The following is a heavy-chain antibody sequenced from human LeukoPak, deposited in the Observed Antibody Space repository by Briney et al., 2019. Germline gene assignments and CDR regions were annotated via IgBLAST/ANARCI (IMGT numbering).Heavy chain of an antibody. CDR3: AGDDCSSSSCYLFH. V-gene: IGHV4-61*02. Sequence: PSETLSLTCTVSGGSISSTPHYWGWIRQPAGKGLEWMGRISSAGHTNYSPFLKGRVLSSVDTSRNQFSLKLTSVTAADTAVYYCAGDDCSSSSCYLFHWGQGTLVTVSS. CDR1: GGSISSTPHY. CDR2: ISSAGHT. D-gene: IGHD2-2*01. J-gene: IGHJ4*02.